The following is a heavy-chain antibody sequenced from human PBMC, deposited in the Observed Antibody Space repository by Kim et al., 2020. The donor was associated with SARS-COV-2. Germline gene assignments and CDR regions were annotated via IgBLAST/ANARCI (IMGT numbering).Heavy chain of an antibody. V-gene: IGHV1-2*02. D-gene: IGHD1-26*01. CDR3: ARVIVGANSFDY. Sequence: NYAQKFQGRVTMTRDTSISTAYMELSRLRSDDTAVYYCARVIVGANSFDYWGQGTLVTVSS. J-gene: IGHJ4*02.